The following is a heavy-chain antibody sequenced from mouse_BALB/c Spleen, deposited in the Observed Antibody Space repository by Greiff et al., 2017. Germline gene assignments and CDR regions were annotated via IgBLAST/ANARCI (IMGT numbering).Heavy chain of an antibody. D-gene: IGHD2-4*01. J-gene: IGHJ4*01. CDR1: GDSITSGY. Sequence: EVKLVESGPSLVKPSQTLSLTCSVTGDSITSGYWNWIRKFPGNKLEYMGYISYSGSTYYNPSLKSRISITRDTSKNQYYLQLNSVTTEDTATYYCARSDYEKYAMDYWGQGTSVTVSS. CDR2: ISYSGST. CDR3: ARSDYEKYAMDY. V-gene: IGHV3-8*02.